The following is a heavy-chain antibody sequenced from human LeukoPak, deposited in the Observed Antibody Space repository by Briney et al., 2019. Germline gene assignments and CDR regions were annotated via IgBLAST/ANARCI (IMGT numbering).Heavy chain of an antibody. J-gene: IGHJ6*02. V-gene: IGHV3-66*01. CDR3: ARDKAVAGPAYWYYGMDV. CDR2: IYSGGST. Sequence: GGSLRLSCAASGFTVSSNYMSWVRQAPGKGLEGVSVIYSGGSTYYADSVKGRFTISRDNSKNTLYLQMNSLRAEDTAVYYCARDKAVAGPAYWYYGMDVWGQGTTVTVSS. D-gene: IGHD6-19*01. CDR1: GFTVSSNY.